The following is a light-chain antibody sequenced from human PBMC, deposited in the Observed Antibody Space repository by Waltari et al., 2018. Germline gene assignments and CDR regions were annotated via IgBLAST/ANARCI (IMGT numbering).Light chain of an antibody. J-gene: IGKJ3*01. V-gene: IGKV3-20*01. CDR3: QHYGGSPLVT. CDR1: QSISKNR. Sequence: EIVLTQSPGTLSLSPGETAALSCRASQSISKNRLAWYQQKPGQPPRLLIYDASFRAAGMPDRLSGSGSERDFTLTISRLEPEDVAVYYCQHYGGSPLVTFGPGTKVHVK. CDR2: DAS.